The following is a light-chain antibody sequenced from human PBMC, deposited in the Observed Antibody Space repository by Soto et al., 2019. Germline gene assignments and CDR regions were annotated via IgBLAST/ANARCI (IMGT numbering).Light chain of an antibody. J-gene: IGKJ3*01. Sequence: DIQMTQSPSSLSASVGDRVTITCRASQSISSYLNWYQQKPGKAPKLLIYAASSLQSEVPSRFSGSGSGTDFTLTISSVQPEDFATYYCQQSYSTPFTFGPGTKVDIK. CDR2: AAS. V-gene: IGKV1-39*01. CDR1: QSISSY. CDR3: QQSYSTPFT.